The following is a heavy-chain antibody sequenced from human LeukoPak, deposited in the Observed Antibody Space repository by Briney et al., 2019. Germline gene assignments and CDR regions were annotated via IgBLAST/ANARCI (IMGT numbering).Heavy chain of an antibody. CDR2: INSGSRYI. CDR3: ARGDYGDYVGDY. Sequence: GGSLRLSCAASGFTFSTYAMNWVRQAPGKGLEWVSSINSGSRYIYYADSVKGRFTISRDNAKNSLYLQMNSLRAEDTAVYYCARGDYGDYVGDYWGQGTLVTVSS. CDR1: GFTFSTYA. D-gene: IGHD4-17*01. J-gene: IGHJ4*02. V-gene: IGHV3-21*01.